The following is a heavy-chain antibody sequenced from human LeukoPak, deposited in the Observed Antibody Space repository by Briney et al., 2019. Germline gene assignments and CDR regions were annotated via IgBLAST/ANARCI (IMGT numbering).Heavy chain of an antibody. J-gene: IGHJ4*02. CDR2: IKQDGSEK. Sequence: GGSLRLSCAASGFTFSNYWMSWVRQAPGKGLEWVANIKQDGSEKYYVDSVKGRFTISRDNAKNSLYLQMNSLRAEDTAVYYCARTRITMIVGLASRFDYWGQGTLVTVSS. D-gene: IGHD3-22*01. V-gene: IGHV3-7*01. CDR1: GFTFSNYW. CDR3: ARTRITMIVGLASRFDY.